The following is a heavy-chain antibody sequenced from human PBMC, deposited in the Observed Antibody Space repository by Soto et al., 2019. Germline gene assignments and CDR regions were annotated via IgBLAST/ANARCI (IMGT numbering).Heavy chain of an antibody. CDR2: ITGSGDAT. V-gene: IGHV3-23*01. CDR3: ASGLVGYCSSSSCHAYRFDP. J-gene: IGHJ5*02. CDR1: GFTFSSFA. Sequence: EVQLLESGGGLVQPGGSLSLSCAASGFTFSSFAMSWVRQAPGKGLEWVSAITGSGDATFYADSVRGRFTISRDNSKNTLYLQMNSLGAEDTALYYCASGLVGYCSSSSCHAYRFDPWGQGTLVTVSS. D-gene: IGHD2-2*01.